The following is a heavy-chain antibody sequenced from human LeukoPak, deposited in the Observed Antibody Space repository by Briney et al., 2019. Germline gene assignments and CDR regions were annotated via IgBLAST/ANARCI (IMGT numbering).Heavy chain of an antibody. V-gene: IGHV4-39*01. D-gene: IGHD1-14*01. CDR1: GGSISSSSYY. J-gene: IGHJ4*02. CDR2: IYYSGST. Sequence: SETLSLTCTVSGGSISSSSYYWGWIRQPPGKGLEWIGSIYYSGSTYYNPSLKSRVTISVDTSKNQFSLKLSSVTAADTAAYYCARIFLDFSEYYFDYWGQGTLVTVSS. CDR3: ARIFLDFSEYYFDY.